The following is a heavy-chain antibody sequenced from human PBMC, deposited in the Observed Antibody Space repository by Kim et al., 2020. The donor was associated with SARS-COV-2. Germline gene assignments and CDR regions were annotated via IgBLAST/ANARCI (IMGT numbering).Heavy chain of an antibody. CDR1: GGSFSGYY. CDR2: INHSGST. J-gene: IGHJ5*02. D-gene: IGHD3-10*01. V-gene: IGHV4-34*01. CDR3: ARGQRPYYYGSGSRSYNWFDP. Sequence: SETLSLTCAVYGGSFSGYYWSWIRQPPGKGLEWIGEINHSGSTNYNPSLKSRVTISVDTSKNQFSLKLSSVTAADTAVYYCARGQRPYYYGSGSRSYNWFDPWGQGTLVTVSS.